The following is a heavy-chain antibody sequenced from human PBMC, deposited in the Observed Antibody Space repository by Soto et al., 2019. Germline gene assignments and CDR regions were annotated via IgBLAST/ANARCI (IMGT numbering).Heavy chain of an antibody. Sequence: QDQLVQSGAEVKKPGASVKISCEASGYTFTSHGISWVRQAPGQGFEWLGWISTYNSRTHYAQKVQGRVTMTTDTSTSTAYLDLRSLTFDDTAVYYCARARYCASPSCYKHYYYGMDTWGQGTTVTVSS. J-gene: IGHJ6*02. V-gene: IGHV1-18*04. CDR2: ISTYNSRT. CDR3: ARARYCASPSCYKHYYYGMDT. D-gene: IGHD2-2*02. CDR1: GYTFTSHG.